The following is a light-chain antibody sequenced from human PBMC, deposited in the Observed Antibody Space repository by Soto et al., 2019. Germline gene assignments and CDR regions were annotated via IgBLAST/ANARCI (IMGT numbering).Light chain of an antibody. CDR2: KGS. CDR3: QQYDTYST. Sequence: DIQMTQSPSTLSASVGDRVTITCRASQSISSWLAWYQQKPGKAPKLLIYKGSSLESGVRSRFSGSGSGTEFTLTISSLQPDDFASYYCQQYDTYSTFGQGTKVEIK. CDR1: QSISSW. V-gene: IGKV1-5*03. J-gene: IGKJ1*01.